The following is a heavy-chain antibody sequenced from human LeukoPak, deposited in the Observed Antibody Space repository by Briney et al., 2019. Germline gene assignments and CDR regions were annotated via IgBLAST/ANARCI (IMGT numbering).Heavy chain of an antibody. CDR3: SRDFNGRNDF. Sequence: GGSLRLSCAASGFTFSSNWMHWVRQGPGKGLVWVSRINPDGSRTDYAESVKGRFTISRDNAKNTLSLEMNSLGDENTAVYYCSRDFNGRNDFWGQGTLVTVSS. D-gene: IGHD1-14*01. CDR1: GFTFSSNW. V-gene: IGHV3-74*01. CDR2: INPDGSRT. J-gene: IGHJ4*02.